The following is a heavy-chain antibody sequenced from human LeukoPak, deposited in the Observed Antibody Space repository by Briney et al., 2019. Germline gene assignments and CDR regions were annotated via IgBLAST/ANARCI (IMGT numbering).Heavy chain of an antibody. CDR2: IYHSGST. J-gene: IGHJ5*02. Sequence: SETLSLTCAVSSYSISSGYYWGWIRQPPGKGLEWIGSIYHSGSTYYNPSLKSRVTISVDTSKNQFSLKLSSVTATDTAVYYCASPIHYDFWSGNGWFDPWGQGTLVTVSS. V-gene: IGHV4-38-2*01. D-gene: IGHD3-3*01. CDR1: SYSISSGYY. CDR3: ASPIHYDFWSGNGWFDP.